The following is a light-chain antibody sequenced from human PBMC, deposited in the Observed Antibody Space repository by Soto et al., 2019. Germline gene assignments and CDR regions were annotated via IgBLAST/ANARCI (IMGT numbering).Light chain of an antibody. Sequence: EIVMTQSPATLSVSPGERATLSCRASQSVSSNLAWYQQKPGQAPSLLIYGASTRATGIPARFSGSGSGTEFTLTISSLQSEDLAVYYCQQYNNWPPVTFGGGTKVEIK. CDR1: QSVSSN. CDR3: QQYNNWPPVT. J-gene: IGKJ4*01. V-gene: IGKV3-15*01. CDR2: GAS.